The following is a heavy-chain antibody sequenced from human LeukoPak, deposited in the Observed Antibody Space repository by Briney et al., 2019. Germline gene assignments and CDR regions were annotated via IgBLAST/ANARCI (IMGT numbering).Heavy chain of an antibody. Sequence: TGGPLRLSCAPSGFTFDDHAMYWVRHAPGKGLEWVSGINWDGSRIGYADAVKGRFTISRDSAKNALYLQKNRLRTEDTALYYCARASYYYDTSGLGAFDIWGQGTLVTVSS. CDR1: GFTFDDHA. V-gene: IGHV3-9*01. CDR2: INWDGSRI. J-gene: IGHJ3*02. D-gene: IGHD3-22*01. CDR3: ARASYYYDTSGLGAFDI.